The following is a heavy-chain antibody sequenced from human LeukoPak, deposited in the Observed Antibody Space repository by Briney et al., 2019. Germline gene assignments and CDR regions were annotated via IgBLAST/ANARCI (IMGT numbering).Heavy chain of an antibody. V-gene: IGHV1-18*03. CDR2: ISAYNGNT. CDR1: GYTFTSYG. Sequence: ASVKVSCKASGYTFTSYGISWVRRAPGQGLEWMGWISAYNGNTNYAQKLQGRVTMTTDTSTSTAYMELRSLRSDDMAVYYCAATVNYYYYMDVWGKGTTVTVSS. CDR3: AATVNYYYYMDV. D-gene: IGHD4-11*01. J-gene: IGHJ6*03.